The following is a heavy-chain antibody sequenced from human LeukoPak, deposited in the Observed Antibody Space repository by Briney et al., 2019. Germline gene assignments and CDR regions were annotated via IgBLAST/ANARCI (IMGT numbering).Heavy chain of an antibody. D-gene: IGHD2-8*01. CDR1: GFTFSSCA. Sequence: PGGSLRLSCAASGFTFSSCAMNWVRQAPGKGLEWVSAISGSGGSTYYADSVKGRFTISRDNSKNTLYLQMNSLRAEDTAVYYCAKDIVLYGNFDYWGQGTLVTVSS. V-gene: IGHV3-23*01. J-gene: IGHJ4*02. CDR3: AKDIVLYGNFDY. CDR2: ISGSGGST.